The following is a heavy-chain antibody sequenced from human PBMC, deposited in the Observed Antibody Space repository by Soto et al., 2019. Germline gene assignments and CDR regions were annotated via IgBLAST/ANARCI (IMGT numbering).Heavy chain of an antibody. CDR1: GYTFTDYF. V-gene: IGHV1-46*04. CDR3: VRGYCTTVICSGDFQF. Sequence: QVQLVQSGAEVKKPGASVKVSCKTSGYTFTDYFIHWVRQAPGQGLEWVGMIEPISGATGYAQKMQARVTMTRDTSKTTVTMELGGLRSDDTALYYCVRGYCTTVICSGDFQFWGEGTLVTVSS. J-gene: IGHJ1*01. D-gene: IGHD2-8*01. CDR2: IEPISGAT.